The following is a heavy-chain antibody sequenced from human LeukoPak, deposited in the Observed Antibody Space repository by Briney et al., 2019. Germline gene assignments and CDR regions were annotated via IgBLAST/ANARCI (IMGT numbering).Heavy chain of an antibody. D-gene: IGHD6-13*01. Sequence: PGGSLRLSCTASGFTFSSYAMSWVRQAPGKGLEWVSIISGSGGSAYYAHSVKGRFTISRDNSKNTLYLQMNSLRAEDTAVYYCAKALAAAGTVVSCFDYWGQGTLVTVSS. V-gene: IGHV3-23*01. CDR1: GFTFSSYA. CDR2: ISGSGGSA. CDR3: AKALAAAGTVVSCFDY. J-gene: IGHJ4*02.